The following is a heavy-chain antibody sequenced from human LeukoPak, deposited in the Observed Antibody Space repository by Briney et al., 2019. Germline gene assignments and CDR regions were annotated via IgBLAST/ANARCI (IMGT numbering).Heavy chain of an antibody. J-gene: IGHJ2*01. V-gene: IGHV3-23*01. CDR1: GVTLSTYA. D-gene: IGHD4-23*01. CDR3: AKDRTVGAPYCYFDL. Sequence: GGSLRLSCAASGVTLSTYAMSWARQAPGKGLEWVSGISSSGSGDNTYYADSVKGRFTISRDSSKNTLFLHMNTLRAEDTAIYYCAKDRTVGAPYCYFDLWGRGTLVTVSS. CDR2: ISSSGSGDNT.